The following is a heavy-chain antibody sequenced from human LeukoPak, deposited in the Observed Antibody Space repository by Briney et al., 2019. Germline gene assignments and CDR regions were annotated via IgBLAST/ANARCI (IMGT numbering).Heavy chain of an antibody. Sequence: PSETLSLTCAVYGGSFSGYYWSWIRQPPGKGLEWIGEINHSGSTNYNPSLKSRLTMSLDTSKDQFSLKLTSVTAADTAVYFCARTDLLTGYYYFDYWGQGALVTVSS. J-gene: IGHJ4*02. CDR2: INHSGST. D-gene: IGHD3-9*01. CDR3: ARTDLLTGYYYFDY. CDR1: GGSFSGYY. V-gene: IGHV4-34*01.